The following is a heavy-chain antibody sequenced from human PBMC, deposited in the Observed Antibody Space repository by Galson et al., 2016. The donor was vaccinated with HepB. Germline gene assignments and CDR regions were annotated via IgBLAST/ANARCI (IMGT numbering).Heavy chain of an antibody. CDR3: AKDKSPYASTWIDY. J-gene: IGHJ4*02. CDR1: GFTFDGHA. CDR2: ISWNSLII. D-gene: IGHD2-2*01. V-gene: IGHV3-9*01. Sequence: SLRLSCAASGFTFDGHAMHWVRQAPGKGLEWVSGISWNSLIIVYADSVKGRFTVSRDNAENSLYLQVNSLRPEDSASYYCAKDKSPYASTWIDYWGQGTLVTVSP.